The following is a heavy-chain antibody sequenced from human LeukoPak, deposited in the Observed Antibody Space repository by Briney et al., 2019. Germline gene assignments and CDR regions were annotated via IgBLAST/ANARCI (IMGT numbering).Heavy chain of an antibody. CDR2: IIPIFGTA. CDR1: GGTFSSYA. J-gene: IGHJ3*02. Sequence: SVKVSCKASGGTFSSYAISWVRQAPGQGLEWMGRIIPIFGTANYAQKSQGRVTITTDESTSTAYMELSSLRSEDTAVYYCAKPTNSDFWSGYADAFDIWGQGTMVTVSS. CDR3: AKPTNSDFWSGYADAFDI. D-gene: IGHD3-3*01. V-gene: IGHV1-69*05.